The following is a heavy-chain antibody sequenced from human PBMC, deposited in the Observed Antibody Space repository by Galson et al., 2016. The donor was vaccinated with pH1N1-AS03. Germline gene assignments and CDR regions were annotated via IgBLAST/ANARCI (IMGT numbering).Heavy chain of an antibody. CDR1: GYIFNSYW. CDR3: ARQVRDGYNDYFDY. Sequence: QSGAEVKKPGESLKISCKTSGYIFNSYWVAWVRHMPGKGLEWMGIIYPGDSDTRYSPSFQGQVTISADRSINTAYLQWSSLMASDTAIYYCARQVRDGYNDYFDYWGQGILVTVS. D-gene: IGHD5-24*01. CDR2: IYPGDSDT. J-gene: IGHJ4*02. V-gene: IGHV5-51*01.